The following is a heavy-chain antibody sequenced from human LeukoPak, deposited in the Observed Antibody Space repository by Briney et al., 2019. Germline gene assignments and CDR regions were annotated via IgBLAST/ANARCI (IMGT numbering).Heavy chain of an antibody. J-gene: IGHJ4*02. CDR1: GFTFNSYG. CDR2: MRFDGNNK. Sequence: PGGSLRLSCIASGFTFNSYGMHWGRQAPGKGLEWVAFMRFDGNNKFYGDSVKGRFTVSRDNAKNSLYLQMNSLRAEDTAVYYCARGWIQLWFFDYWGQGTLVTVSS. V-gene: IGHV3-30*02. D-gene: IGHD5-18*01. CDR3: ARGWIQLWFFDY.